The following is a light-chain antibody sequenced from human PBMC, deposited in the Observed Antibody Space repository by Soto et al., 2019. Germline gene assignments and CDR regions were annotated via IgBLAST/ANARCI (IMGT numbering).Light chain of an antibody. CDR3: SSYTSTSIAYV. V-gene: IGLV2-14*01. CDR2: DVT. CDR1: GSDPGGHFY. J-gene: IGLJ1*01. Sequence: QSVLTQPASVSGSPGQSITISCTGAGSDPGGHFYVSWYQLHPGKAPKLIIYDVTNRPSGVSHRFSGSKSGNAASLTISGLQADDEAEYYCSSYTSTSIAYVFGSGTKLTVL.